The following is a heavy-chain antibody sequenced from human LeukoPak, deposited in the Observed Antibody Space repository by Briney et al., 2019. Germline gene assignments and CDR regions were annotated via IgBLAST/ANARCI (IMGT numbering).Heavy chain of an antibody. V-gene: IGHV4-59*01. J-gene: IGHJ2*01. D-gene: IGHD7-27*01. CDR3: ARGANWAYWFCDL. CDR2: IYYSGST. Sequence: SETLSLTCTVSGGSISRYYWTWIRQPPGKGLELIGYIYYSGSTKYNPSLKSRVSISVDTSKNQFSLKLTSVTAADTAVYYCARGANWAYWFCDLWGRGTLVSVSS. CDR1: GGSISRYY.